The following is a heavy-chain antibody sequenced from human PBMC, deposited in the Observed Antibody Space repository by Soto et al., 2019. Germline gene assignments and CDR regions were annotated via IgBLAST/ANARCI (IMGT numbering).Heavy chain of an antibody. J-gene: IGHJ4*02. CDR2: IYYSGST. CDR3: ARSPSASYYDFWKLDY. V-gene: IGHV4-59*08. Sequence: PSETLSLTCTVSGGSISSYYWSWIRQPPGKGLEWIGYIYYSGSTNYNPSLKSRVTISVDTSKNQFSLKLSSVTAADTAVYYCARSPSASYYDFWKLDYWGQGTLVTVSS. CDR1: GGSISSYY. D-gene: IGHD3-3*01.